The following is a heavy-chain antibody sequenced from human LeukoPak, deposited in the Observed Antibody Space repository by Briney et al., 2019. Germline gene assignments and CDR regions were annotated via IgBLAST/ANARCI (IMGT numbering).Heavy chain of an antibody. CDR1: GGSISSGGYY. J-gene: IGHJ4*02. CDR2: IYHSGST. V-gene: IGHV4-30-2*01. CDR3: ASGARSPYYFDY. D-gene: IGHD1-26*01. Sequence: SETLSLTCTVSGGSISSGGYYWSWIRQPPGKGLEWIGYIYHSGSTYYNPSLKSRVTISVDRSKNQFSLRLSSVTAADTAVYYCASGARSPYYFDYWGQGTLVTASS.